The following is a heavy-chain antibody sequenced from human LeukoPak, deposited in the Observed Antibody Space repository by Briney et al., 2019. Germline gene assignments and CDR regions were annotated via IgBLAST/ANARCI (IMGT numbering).Heavy chain of an antibody. J-gene: IGHJ4*02. Sequence: GGTLRLSCVVSGFTFSSYAMHWVRQAPGKGLEWVAVISYDGGNKYYADSVKGRFTISRDNSKNTLYLQMNSLRAEDTAVYYCAKARGYSYGESIDYWGQGTLVTVFS. CDR3: AKARGYSYGESIDY. V-gene: IGHV3-30*04. D-gene: IGHD5-18*01. CDR1: GFTFSSYA. CDR2: ISYDGGNK.